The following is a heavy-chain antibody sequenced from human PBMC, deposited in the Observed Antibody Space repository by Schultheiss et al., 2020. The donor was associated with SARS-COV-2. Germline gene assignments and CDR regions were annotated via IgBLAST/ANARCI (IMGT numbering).Heavy chain of an antibody. Sequence: GGSLRLSCAASGFTFDSYWMYWVRQAPGKGLVWVSHINGDGTTTSYADSVKGRFTTSRDNAKSTLYLQMNSLRAEDTAVYYCARDSSRTQWLADYWGQGTLVTVSS. CDR2: INGDGTTT. J-gene: IGHJ4*02. V-gene: IGHV3-74*01. CDR1: GFTFDSYW. CDR3: ARDSSRTQWLADY. D-gene: IGHD6-19*01.